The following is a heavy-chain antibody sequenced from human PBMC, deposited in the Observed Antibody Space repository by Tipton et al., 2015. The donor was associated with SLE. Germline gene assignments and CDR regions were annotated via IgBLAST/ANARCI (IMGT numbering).Heavy chain of an antibody. CDR1: GVSIRTPTYY. J-gene: IGHJ4*02. V-gene: IGHV4-39*07. Sequence: LRLSCTVSGVSIRTPTYYWGWIRQPPGKGLEWIGTISHSGNTYSHTSLESRVTISVDTSKNQFSLKLSSVTAADTAVYYCARHPGGSSFDYWGQGTLVTVSS. CDR2: ISHSGNT. CDR3: ARHPGGSSFDY. D-gene: IGHD1-26*01.